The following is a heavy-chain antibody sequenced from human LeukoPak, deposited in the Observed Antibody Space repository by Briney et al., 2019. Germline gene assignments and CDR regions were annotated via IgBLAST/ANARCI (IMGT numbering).Heavy chain of an antibody. CDR2: INPSGGST. J-gene: IGHJ3*02. CDR3: ARPLRYFDWLFMNAFDI. D-gene: IGHD3-9*01. Sequence: ASVKVSCKASGYTFTSYHMHWVRQAPGQGLEWMGIINPSGGSTSYAQKFQGRVTMTRDTSTSTVYMELSSLRSDDTAVYYCARPLRYFDWLFMNAFDIWGQGTMVTVSS. CDR1: GYTFTSYH. V-gene: IGHV1-46*01.